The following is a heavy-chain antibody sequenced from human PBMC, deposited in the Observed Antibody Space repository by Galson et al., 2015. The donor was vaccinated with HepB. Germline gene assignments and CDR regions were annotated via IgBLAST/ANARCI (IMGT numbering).Heavy chain of an antibody. D-gene: IGHD3-22*01. CDR1: GFTFSSYE. V-gene: IGHV3-48*03. Sequence: SLRLSCAASGFTFSSYEMNWVRQAPGKGLEWVSYISSSGSTIYYADSVKGRFTISRDNAKNSLYLQMNSLRAEDTAVYYCAREPQDSYDSSGYYSGGGLDYWGQGTLVTVSS. CDR2: ISSSGSTI. CDR3: AREPQDSYDSSGYYSGGGLDY. J-gene: IGHJ4*02.